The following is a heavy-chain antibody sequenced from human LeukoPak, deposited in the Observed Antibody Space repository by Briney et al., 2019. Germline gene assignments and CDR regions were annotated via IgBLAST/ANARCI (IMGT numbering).Heavy chain of an antibody. J-gene: IGHJ4*02. CDR3: ARGPGQLVRGYYFDY. Sequence: SETLSLTCTVSDYSISSGYYWGWIRQPPGKGLEWIGSIYRDGNTYYNPSLTSRVTISVDTSKNQFSLQLNSVTPEDTAVYYCARGPGQLVRGYYFDYWGQGTLVTVSS. CDR2: IYRDGNT. CDR1: DYSISSGYY. D-gene: IGHD6-6*01. V-gene: IGHV4-38-2*02.